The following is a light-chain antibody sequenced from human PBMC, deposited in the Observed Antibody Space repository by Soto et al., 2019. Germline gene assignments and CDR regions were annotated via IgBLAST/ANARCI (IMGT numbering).Light chain of an antibody. CDR1: QSVLTY. CDR3: QQRSNLVS. J-gene: IGKJ5*01. V-gene: IGKV3-11*01. Sequence: EIGLTQSPGTLSLSPGERATLSCRASQSVLTYLGWYQQKPGQAPRLLIYDASNRAAGIPDRFSGSGSGTDFTLTISSLEPEDFAIYYCQQRSNLVSFGQGTRLEI. CDR2: DAS.